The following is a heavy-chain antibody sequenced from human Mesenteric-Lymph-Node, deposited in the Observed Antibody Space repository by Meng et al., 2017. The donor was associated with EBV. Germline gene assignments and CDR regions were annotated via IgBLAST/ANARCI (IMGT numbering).Heavy chain of an antibody. Sequence: QVQLQQSGPGLVKPSQTLPPTCVISGDSVSSSSAAWTWIRQSPSRGLEWLGRTYYRSKWYNDYAVFVKSRITINPDTSKNQFSLQLNSVTPEDTAVYYCARGATSVFDLWGRGTLFTVSS. CDR2: TYYRSKWYN. J-gene: IGHJ2*01. V-gene: IGHV6-1*01. CDR3: ARGATSVFDL. CDR1: GDSVSSSSAA.